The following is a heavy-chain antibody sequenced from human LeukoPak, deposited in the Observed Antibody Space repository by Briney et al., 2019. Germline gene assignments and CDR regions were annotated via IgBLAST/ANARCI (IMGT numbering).Heavy chain of an antibody. J-gene: IGHJ6*04. D-gene: IGHD3-22*01. CDR1: GGSFSGYC. V-gene: IGHV4-34*01. Sequence: SETLSLTCAVYGGSFSGYCWSWIRQPPGKGLEWIGEINHSGSTNYNPSLKSRVTISVDTSKNQFSLKLSSVTAADTAVYYCARSFGYYDSSGYYYPTFYYGMDVWGKGTTVTVSS. CDR2: INHSGST. CDR3: ARSFGYYDSSGYYYPTFYYGMDV.